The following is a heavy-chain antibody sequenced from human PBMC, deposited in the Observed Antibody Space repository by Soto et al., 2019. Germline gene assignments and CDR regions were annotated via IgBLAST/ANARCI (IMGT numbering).Heavy chain of an antibody. Sequence: VQLVQSGAEVKKPGASVKVSCRASGFTFTSYDINWVRQATGQGPEWMGWMSPNSGNKGYARKFQGRVTMTRDSSISTAYMELSSLRSEDTAVYYCASGSSNWFRNAFDIWGQGTMVTVSS. D-gene: IGHD6-13*01. CDR3: ASGSSNWFRNAFDI. V-gene: IGHV1-8*01. J-gene: IGHJ3*02. CDR1: GFTFTSYD. CDR2: MSPNSGNK.